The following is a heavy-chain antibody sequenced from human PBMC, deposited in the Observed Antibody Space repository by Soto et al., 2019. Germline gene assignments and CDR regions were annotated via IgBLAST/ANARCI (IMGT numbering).Heavy chain of an antibody. CDR2: ISGSGGST. V-gene: IGHV3-23*01. CDR3: ARPRAYYYDSSGPDAFDI. Sequence: VRQAPGKGLEWVSAISGSGGSTYYADSVKGRFTISRDNSKNTLYLQMNSLRAEDTAVYYCARPRAYYYDSSGPDAFDIWGQGTMVTVSS. J-gene: IGHJ3*02. D-gene: IGHD3-22*01.